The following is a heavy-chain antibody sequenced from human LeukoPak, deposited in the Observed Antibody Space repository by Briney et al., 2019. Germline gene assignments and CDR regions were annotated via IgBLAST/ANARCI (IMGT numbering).Heavy chain of an antibody. D-gene: IGHD6-25*01. CDR1: GFTFSSYT. V-gene: IGHV3-48*01. J-gene: IGHJ6*03. CDR2: IGTSSTTI. CDR3: ARFAAGGSYYYYMDV. Sequence: RGSLRLSCAASGFTFSSYTMNWVRQPPGKGLEWVSNIGTSSTTIYYADSVKGRFTISRDNAKNSLYLQMNSLRADDTAVYYCARFAAGGSYYYYMDVWGKGTTVTVSS.